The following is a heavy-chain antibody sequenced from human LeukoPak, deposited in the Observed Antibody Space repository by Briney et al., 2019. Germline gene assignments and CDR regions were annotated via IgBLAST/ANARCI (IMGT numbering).Heavy chain of an antibody. D-gene: IGHD3-22*01. J-gene: IGHJ4*02. Sequence: SVKVSCKPSGGTFSTYAIHWVRQAPGQGLEWMGGIIPIFGTINYAEKFQGRVTISTGESSSTAYMELSSLRSEDTAVYYCARSSPHGYDDTSGYFDSWGQGTLVTVSS. CDR2: IIPIFGTI. CDR3: ARSSPHGYDDTSGYFDS. CDR1: GGTFSTYA. V-gene: IGHV1-69*05.